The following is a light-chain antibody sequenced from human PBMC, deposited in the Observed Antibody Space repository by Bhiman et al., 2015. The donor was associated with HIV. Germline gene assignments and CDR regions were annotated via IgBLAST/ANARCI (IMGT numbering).Light chain of an antibody. V-gene: IGLV2-14*01. Sequence: QSALTQPASVSGSPGQSITISCTGTSSDVGDYNYVSWYQQHPGKAPKVMIYDVSKRPSGVSNRFAGSASGNTASLTISGLQAEDEADYYCSSYTSSATYVFGTGTMVTVL. CDR2: DVS. J-gene: IGLJ1*01. CDR3: SSYTSSATYV. CDR1: SSDVGDYNY.